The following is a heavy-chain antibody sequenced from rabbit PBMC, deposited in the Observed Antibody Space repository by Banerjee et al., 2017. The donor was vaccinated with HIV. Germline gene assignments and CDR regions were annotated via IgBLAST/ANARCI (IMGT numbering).Heavy chain of an antibody. CDR3: ARGVAGYGWSTRLDL. J-gene: IGHJ3*01. CDR2: MDTGNT. CDR1: GIDFSSNYD. V-gene: IGHV1S45*01. D-gene: IGHD6-1*01. Sequence: QQQLEESGGGLVKPGGTLTLTCKASGIDFSSNYDMCWVRQAPGKGLELIACMDTGNTVYANWAKGRFTISKTSSTTMTLQMTSLTAADTATYFCARGVAGYGWSTRLDLWGPGTLVTVS.